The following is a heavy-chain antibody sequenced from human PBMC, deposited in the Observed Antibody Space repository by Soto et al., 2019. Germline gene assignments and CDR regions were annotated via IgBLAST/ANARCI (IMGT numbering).Heavy chain of an antibody. CDR1: GYTFTSYG. D-gene: IGHD1-1*01. V-gene: IGHV1-18*01. Sequence: QVQLVQSGAEVKKPGASVKVSCKASGYTFTSYGISWVRQAPGQGLEWVGWISGYDGKKDYAQKFQGRVTMTTDTSTSTGYMDLRSLRSDDTAVYYCARHNSQWPNWFDPWGQGTLFTVSS. CDR3: ARHNSQWPNWFDP. J-gene: IGHJ5*02. CDR2: ISGYDGKK.